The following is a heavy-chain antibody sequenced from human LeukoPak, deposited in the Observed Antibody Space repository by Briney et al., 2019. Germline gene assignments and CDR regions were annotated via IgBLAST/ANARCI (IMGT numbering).Heavy chain of an antibody. CDR1: GFTFSDYY. Sequence: PGGSLRLSCAASGFTFSDYYMSWIRQAPGKGLEWVSYISGSNGYTNYADSVKGRFTISRDNAKNSLDLQMNSLRADDTAVYYCAAFYYSAFFDYWGLGTLVTVSS. CDR3: AAFYYSAFFDY. D-gene: IGHD4/OR15-4a*01. V-gene: IGHV3-11*03. CDR2: ISGSNGYT. J-gene: IGHJ4*02.